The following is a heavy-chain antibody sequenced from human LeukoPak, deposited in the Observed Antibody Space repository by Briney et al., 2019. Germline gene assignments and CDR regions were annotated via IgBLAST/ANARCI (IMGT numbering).Heavy chain of an antibody. CDR1: GFTVSSSH. D-gene: IGHD3-10*01. J-gene: IGHJ4*02. CDR2: ISGSGGST. Sequence: GGSLRLSCAASGFTVSSSHMSWVRQAPGKGLEWVSAISGSGGSTYYADSVKGRFTISRDNSKSTLYLQMNSLRAEDTAVYFCAKGLARFGEFEYWGQGTLVTVSS. CDR3: AKGLARFGEFEY. V-gene: IGHV3-23*01.